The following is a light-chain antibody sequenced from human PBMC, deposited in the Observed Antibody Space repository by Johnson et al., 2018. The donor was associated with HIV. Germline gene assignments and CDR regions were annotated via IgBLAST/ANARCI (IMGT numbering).Light chain of an antibody. Sequence: QSVLTQPPSVSAAPGQKVTISCSGSSSTFGNSYISWYQLLPGSPPKLLVFKNNERPSGIPDRFSGSNSGTSATLAITGLQTGDEADYYCATWDSSLRSGFLGTGTKVTVL. J-gene: IGLJ1*01. V-gene: IGLV1-51*02. CDR3: ATWDSSLRSGF. CDR1: SSTFGNSY. CDR2: KNN.